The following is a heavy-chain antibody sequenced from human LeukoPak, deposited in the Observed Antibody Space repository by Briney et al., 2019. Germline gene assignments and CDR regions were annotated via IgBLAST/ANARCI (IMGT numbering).Heavy chain of an antibody. CDR2: IFYSGST. CDR1: GTSISSSSDY. J-gene: IGHJ5*02. V-gene: IGHV4-39*01. CDR3: ARHSICFDP. Sequence: PSETLSLTCTVSGTSISSSSDYWGWIRQPPGKGLEWIGSIFYSGSTYYNPSLKSRVTISVDTSKNQLSLKLTSVTAADTAVYYCARHSICFDPWGQGTLVTVSS.